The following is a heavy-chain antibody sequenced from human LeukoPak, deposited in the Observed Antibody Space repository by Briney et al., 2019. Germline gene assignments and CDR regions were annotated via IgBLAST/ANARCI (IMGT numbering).Heavy chain of an antibody. Sequence: SETLSLTCTVSGGSISSYYWSWIRQPPGKGLEWIGYIYYSGSTNYNPSLKSRVTMSVDTSKNQFSLKLSSVTAADTAVYYCARDRVGYCSSTSCSYFDYWGQGTLVTVSS. CDR1: GGSISSYY. D-gene: IGHD2-2*01. V-gene: IGHV4-59*12. CDR3: ARDRVGYCSSTSCSYFDY. J-gene: IGHJ4*02. CDR2: IYYSGST.